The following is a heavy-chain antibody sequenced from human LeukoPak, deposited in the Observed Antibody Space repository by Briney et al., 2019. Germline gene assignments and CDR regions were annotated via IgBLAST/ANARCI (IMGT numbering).Heavy chain of an antibody. CDR3: AKDLNARVFTSCPDF. CDR1: EFIFSNHG. J-gene: IGHJ4*02. CDR2: EQKDGSYK. V-gene: IGHV3-30*02. Sequence: GGSLRLSCATSEFIFSNHGMHWARQAPGKGLEWVAFEQKDGSYKKYADSVKGRFTISRDNSKNTLYLQMNSLRAEDTAIYYCAKDLNARVFTSCPDFWGQGTLVTVSS. D-gene: IGHD2-2*01.